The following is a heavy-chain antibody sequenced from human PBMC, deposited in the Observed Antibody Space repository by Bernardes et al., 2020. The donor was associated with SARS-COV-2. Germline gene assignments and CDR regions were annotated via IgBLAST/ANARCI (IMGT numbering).Heavy chain of an antibody. V-gene: IGHV3-30-3*01. CDR1: GFTFSSHA. Sequence: GRSLRLSWAPSGFTFSSHAMHWVRQAHDEGLEWLAAISKVGTKEYYTDSGKGRFTIARDNSKNTLFLHMSSLRPEDTAVYYCAREMFAVRSYTNSGGVDSWVQGTLATVSS. CDR3: AREMFAVRSYTNSGGVDS. J-gene: IGHJ4*02. CDR2: ISKVGTKE. D-gene: IGHD4-4*01.